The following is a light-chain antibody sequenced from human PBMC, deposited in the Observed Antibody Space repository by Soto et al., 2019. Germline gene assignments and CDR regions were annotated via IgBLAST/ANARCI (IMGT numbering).Light chain of an antibody. V-gene: IGKV3-11*01. CDR1: QSFSGT. J-gene: IGKJ3*01. CDR2: NTS. Sequence: EIVLTQSPATLSLSPGERATLSCRASQSFSGTLAWYQQKPGQAPRLLIYNTSNRASSIPARFSGSGSGTDSTATISMLETEVFAVYYCQYRGNSPLTFGHGTKVDI. CDR3: QYRGNSPLT.